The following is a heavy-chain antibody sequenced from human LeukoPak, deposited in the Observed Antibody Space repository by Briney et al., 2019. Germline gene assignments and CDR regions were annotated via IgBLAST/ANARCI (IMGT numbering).Heavy chain of an antibody. CDR2: IYYSGST. V-gene: IGHV4-31*03. Sequence: SQTLSLTCTVSGGSISSGGYYWSWIRQHPGKGLEWIEYIYYSGSTYYNPSLKSRVTISVDTSKNQFSLKLSSVTAADTAVYYCARETYDSSGSDAFDIWGQGTMVTVSS. D-gene: IGHD3-22*01. J-gene: IGHJ3*02. CDR3: ARETYDSSGSDAFDI. CDR1: GGSISSGGYY.